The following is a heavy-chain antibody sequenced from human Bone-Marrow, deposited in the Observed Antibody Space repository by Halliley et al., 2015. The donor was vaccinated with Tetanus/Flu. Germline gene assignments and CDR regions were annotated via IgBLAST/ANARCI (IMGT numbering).Heavy chain of an antibody. Sequence: TLSLTCTVSGGSISPYYWSWIRQPPGKGLEWIGYIFYSGNTNYNPSLKSRVTISVDTSKNQFSLRLSSVTPADTAVYYCVRSGSGNYEGWLDPWGQGTLVTVSS. CDR1: GGSISPYY. CDR2: IFYSGNT. D-gene: IGHD3-10*01. J-gene: IGHJ5*02. CDR3: VRSGSGNYEGWLDP. V-gene: IGHV4-59*01.